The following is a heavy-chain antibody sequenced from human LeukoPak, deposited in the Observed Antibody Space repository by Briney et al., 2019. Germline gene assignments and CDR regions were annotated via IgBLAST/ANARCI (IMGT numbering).Heavy chain of an antibody. CDR2: ISSSGSTI. D-gene: IGHD5-18*01. V-gene: IGHV3-48*03. CDR1: GFTFSSYE. J-gene: IGHJ4*02. CDR3: AREEYSYGYY. Sequence: QPGGSLRLSCAASGFTFSSYEMNWVRQAPGKGLEWVSCISSSGSTIYYADFVKGRFTISRDNAKNSLYLQMNSLRAEDTAVYYCAREEYSYGYYWGQGTLVTVSS.